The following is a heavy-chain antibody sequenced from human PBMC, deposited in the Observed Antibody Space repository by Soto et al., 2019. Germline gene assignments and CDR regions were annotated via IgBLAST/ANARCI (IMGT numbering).Heavy chain of an antibody. J-gene: IGHJ4*02. CDR3: ARHATSSRRHFDY. Sequence: SETLSLTCTVSGASVITISHYWGWIRQPPGKGLDWIGTVYYSGITYYNPSLQSRVAISVDTSKNQFSLKLSSVTAADTAVYYCARHATSSRRHFDYWGQGTLVTVSS. CDR2: VYYSGIT. D-gene: IGHD6-6*01. CDR1: GASVITISHY. V-gene: IGHV4-39*01.